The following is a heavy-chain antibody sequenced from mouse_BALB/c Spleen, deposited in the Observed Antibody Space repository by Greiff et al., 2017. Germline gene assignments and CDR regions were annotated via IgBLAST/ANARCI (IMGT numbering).Heavy chain of an antibody. V-gene: IGHV14-4*02. J-gene: IGHJ2*01. CDR2: IDPENGDT. CDR3: MRYDEGYYFDY. Sequence: VQLQQSGAELVRSGASVKLSCTSSGFNIKDYYMHWVKQRPEQGLEWIGWIDPENGDTEYAPKFQGKATMTADTSSNTAYLQLSSLTSEDTAVYYCMRYDEGYYFDYWGQGTTLTVSS. CDR1: GFNIKDYY. D-gene: IGHD2-14*01.